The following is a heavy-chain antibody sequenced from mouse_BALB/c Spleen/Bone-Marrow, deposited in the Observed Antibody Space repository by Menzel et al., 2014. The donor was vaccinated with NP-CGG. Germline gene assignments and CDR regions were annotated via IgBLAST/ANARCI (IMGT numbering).Heavy chain of an antibody. CDR1: GYTFTDYW. D-gene: IGHD2-10*02. V-gene: IGHV1-69*01. J-gene: IGHJ1*01. CDR3: ARRYGHYWYFDV. Sequence: QVQLQQSGAELVMPGASVKMSCKASGYTFTDYWMHWVKQRPGHGLEWIGAIDTSDSYTTYNQNFKDKATLTVDESSSTAYMQFSSLTSEDSAVYYCARRYGHYWYFDVWGAGTTVTVSS. CDR2: IDTSDSYT.